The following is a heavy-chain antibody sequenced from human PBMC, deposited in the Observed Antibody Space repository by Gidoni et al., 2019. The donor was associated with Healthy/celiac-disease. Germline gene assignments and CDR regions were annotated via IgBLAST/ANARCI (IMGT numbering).Heavy chain of an antibody. CDR1: GLSFSDHS. V-gene: IGHV3-49*05. J-gene: IGHJ4*02. D-gene: IGHD3-10*01. CDR3: SKRGSTSDYFDY. CDR2: VRNKTYGETT. Sequence: EVQLVEAGGGLVKPGRSLSLPCTTSGLSFSDHSVGWFRQAPGKGLECVGFVRNKTYGETTEYAASVKGRFTVSRDDSKNIAYLQMISLKTEDTAVYYCSKRGSTSDYFDYWGQGTLVTVSS.